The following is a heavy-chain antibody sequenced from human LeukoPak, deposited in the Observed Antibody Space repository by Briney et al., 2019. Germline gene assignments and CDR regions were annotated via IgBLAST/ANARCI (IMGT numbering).Heavy chain of an antibody. D-gene: IGHD2-2*01. J-gene: IGHJ4*02. V-gene: IGHV4-59*01. CDR2: IYYSGST. Sequence: PETLSLTCTVSGGSISSYYWSWIRQPPGKGLEWIGYIYYSGSTNYNPSLKSRVTISVDTSKNQFSLKLSSVTAADTAVYYCARDSTIAYFDYWGQGTLVTVSS. CDR3: ARDSTIAYFDY. CDR1: GGSISSYY.